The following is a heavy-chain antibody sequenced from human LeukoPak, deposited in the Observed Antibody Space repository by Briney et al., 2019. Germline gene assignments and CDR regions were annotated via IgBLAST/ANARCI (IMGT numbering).Heavy chain of an antibody. Sequence: PGGSLRLSCAASGFKFSDYYMSWIRQAPGKGLEWVGFIRSKAYGETADYAASVKGRFTISRDDSKAIAYLQMNSLKTEDTAVYHCTRDRGAYNLYDYWGQGTLVTVSS. CDR3: TRDRGAYNLYDY. D-gene: IGHD1-1*01. J-gene: IGHJ4*02. CDR2: IRSKAYGETA. V-gene: IGHV3-49*03. CDR1: GFKFSDYY.